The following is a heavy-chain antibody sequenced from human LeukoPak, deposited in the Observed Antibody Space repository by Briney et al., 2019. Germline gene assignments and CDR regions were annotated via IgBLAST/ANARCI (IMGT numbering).Heavy chain of an antibody. V-gene: IGHV4-4*07. D-gene: IGHD3-3*01. Sequence: SETLSLTCTVTSGSISGHYWSWIRQPAGKDMQWLGRIYTSGATNYNPSLKSRVTMSIDTSKKEFTLKLTSVAAADTAVYYCARDQYFDFWSSTATPYYFDYWGQGTLVTVSS. CDR3: ARDQYFDFWSSTATPYYFDY. CDR2: IYTSGAT. CDR1: SGSISGHY. J-gene: IGHJ4*02.